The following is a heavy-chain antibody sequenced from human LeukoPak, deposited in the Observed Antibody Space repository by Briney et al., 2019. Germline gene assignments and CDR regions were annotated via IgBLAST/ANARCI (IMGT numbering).Heavy chain of an antibody. CDR1: GRSISSSSYY. CDR3: ASMTKVVTQYFEY. D-gene: IGHD4-23*01. V-gene: IGHV4-39*07. J-gene: IGHJ4*02. CDR2: FYFSGST. Sequence: QTLSLTCTVSGRSISSSSYYCGWIRQPPWKGLEWIGSFYFSGSTYYKPSLKRRVTISVHTSKNTFSLKLSSVTAADKAVYYCASMTKVVTQYFEYSGQGSLVTVSS.